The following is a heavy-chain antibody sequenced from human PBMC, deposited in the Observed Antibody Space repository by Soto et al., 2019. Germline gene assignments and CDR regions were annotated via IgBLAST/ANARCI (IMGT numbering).Heavy chain of an antibody. D-gene: IGHD6-19*01. J-gene: IGHJ4*02. Sequence: SETLSLTCTVSGDSISSTRWWSWVRQSPGKGLEWIGDIYHGGSTNYNPSLKSRVTISVHTSNSQFSLELSSVTAADTAVYYCARGLITGSHYSGGWYYFDSWGQGTQVTVSS. CDR1: GDSISSTRW. V-gene: IGHV4-4*02. CDR2: IYHGGST. CDR3: ARGLITGSHYSGGWYYFDS.